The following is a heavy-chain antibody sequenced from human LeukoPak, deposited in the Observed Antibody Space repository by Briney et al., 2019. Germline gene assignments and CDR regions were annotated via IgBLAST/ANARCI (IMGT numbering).Heavy chain of an antibody. V-gene: IGHV4-61*02. CDR1: GGSISSGSYY. Sequence: SETLSLACTVSGGSISSGSYYWSWIRQPAGKGLEWIGRIYTSGSTNYNPSLKSRVTISVDTSKNQFSLKLSSVTAADTAVYYCASDVGDSSGYYLEGPFDYWGQGTLVTVSS. CDR3: ASDVGDSSGYYLEGPFDY. CDR2: IYTSGST. J-gene: IGHJ4*02. D-gene: IGHD3-22*01.